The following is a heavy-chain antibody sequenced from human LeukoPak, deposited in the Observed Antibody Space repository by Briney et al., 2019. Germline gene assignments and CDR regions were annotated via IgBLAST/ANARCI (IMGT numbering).Heavy chain of an antibody. J-gene: IGHJ6*03. V-gene: IGHV3-21*01. D-gene: IGHD1-26*01. CDR1: GFSFSSYN. CDR3: ARDPYSGAYVDTYYYFMDV. Sequence: GGSLRLSCEASGFSFSSYNMDWVRQTPGKGLEWISSITTSSSYTFYADSVKGRFTISRDNARNSLYLQMNSLTAEDTAVYYCARDPYSGAYVDTYYYFMDVWGKGTTVTISS. CDR2: ITTSSSYT.